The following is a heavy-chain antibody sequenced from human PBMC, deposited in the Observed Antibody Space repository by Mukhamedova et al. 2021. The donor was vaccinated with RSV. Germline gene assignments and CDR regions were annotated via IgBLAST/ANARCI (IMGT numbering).Heavy chain of an antibody. CDR3: ARERKIGYCSSTSCGDAFDI. D-gene: IGHD2-2*01. J-gene: IGHJ3*02. Sequence: GIINPSGGSTSYAQKFQGRVTMTRDTSTSTVYMELSSLRSEDTAVYYCARERKIGYCSSTSCGDAFDIWGQVTMVTVSS. V-gene: IGHV1-46*01. CDR2: INPSGGST.